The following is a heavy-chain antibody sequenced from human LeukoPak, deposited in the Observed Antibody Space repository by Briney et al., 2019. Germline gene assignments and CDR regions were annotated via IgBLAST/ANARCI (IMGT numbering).Heavy chain of an antibody. D-gene: IGHD6-13*01. J-gene: IGHJ4*02. Sequence: NWIRQPPGKGLEWMGEIYHSGGTNYHPSLKSRVTISVDTSRNQFSLTLSSVTAADTAVYYCARVLAKMDSSPQDYWGQGTLVTVSS. CDR3: ARVLAKMDSSPQDY. CDR2: IYHSGGT. V-gene: IGHV4-34*01.